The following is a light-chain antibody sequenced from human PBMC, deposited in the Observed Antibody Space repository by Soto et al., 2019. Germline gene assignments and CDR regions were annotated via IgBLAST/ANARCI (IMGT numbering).Light chain of an antibody. V-gene: IGKV1-8*01. J-gene: IGKJ2*01. CDR1: QGISSY. Sequence: AIRMTQSPSSLSASTGDRVTITCRASQGISSYLAWYQQKPGKAPKLLIYAASTLQSGVPSRFSGSGSGTAFTLTISCLPSEDFATYDCQQYYSYPPYTSGQGTKLEIK. CDR2: AAS. CDR3: QQYYSYPPYT.